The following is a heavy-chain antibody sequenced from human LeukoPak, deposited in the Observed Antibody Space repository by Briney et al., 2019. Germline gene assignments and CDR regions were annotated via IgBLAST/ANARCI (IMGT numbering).Heavy chain of an antibody. CDR2: IIPIFGTA. CDR1: GGTFSSYA. CDR3: ARSRSTPGYFDY. J-gene: IGHJ4*02. V-gene: IGHV1-69*01. Sequence: SVKVSCKASGGTFSSYAISWVRQAPGQGLEWMGGIIPIFGTANYAQKFQGRVTITADESTSTAYMELSSLRSEDTAVYYCARSRSTPGYFDYWGQGTLVAVSS. D-gene: IGHD5/OR15-5a*01.